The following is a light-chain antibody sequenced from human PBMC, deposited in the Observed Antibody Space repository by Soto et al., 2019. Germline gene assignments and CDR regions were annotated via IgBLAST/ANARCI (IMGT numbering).Light chain of an antibody. V-gene: IGKV3-11*01. CDR1: QAVNTR. J-gene: IGKJ1*01. Sequence: EIVLTQSPATLSSFPGDRVTLSCRASQAVNTRLAWYQHRPGQAPRLLIYLASNRAAGVPARFSGSGSGTDFTLTISDVEPEDFAVYYCHQHQSWPRTFGQGTTVDI. CDR3: HQHQSWPRT. CDR2: LAS.